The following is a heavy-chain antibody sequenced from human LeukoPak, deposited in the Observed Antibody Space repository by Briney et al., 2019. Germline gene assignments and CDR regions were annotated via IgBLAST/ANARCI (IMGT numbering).Heavy chain of an antibody. CDR1: GYTFTSYA. D-gene: IGHD3-16*02. Sequence: ASVKVSCKASGYTFTSYAMNWVRQAPGQGLEWMGWINTNTGNPTYAQGFTGRFVFSLDTSVSTAYLQISSLKAEDTAVYYCARARATMDVGYYDYVWGSYRYSYFDYWGQGTLVTVSS. V-gene: IGHV7-4-1*02. CDR2: INTNTGNP. J-gene: IGHJ4*02. CDR3: ARARATMDVGYYDYVWGSYRYSYFDY.